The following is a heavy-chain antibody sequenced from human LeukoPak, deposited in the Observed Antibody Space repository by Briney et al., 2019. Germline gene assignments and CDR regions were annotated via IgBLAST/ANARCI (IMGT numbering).Heavy chain of an antibody. V-gene: IGHV4-4*07. CDR1: GGSINSYY. D-gene: IGHD1-26*01. CDR3: GRQCYTASYYFLDF. Sequence: SETLSLTCTVSGGSINSYYWGWVRQPPGKGLEWIGRIYTTGATQYNPSLKSRVTMSIDTSTNQFSLNLRSMTAADTAVYYCGRQCYTASYYFLDFWSQGTLVAVS. CDR2: IYTTGAT. J-gene: IGHJ4*02.